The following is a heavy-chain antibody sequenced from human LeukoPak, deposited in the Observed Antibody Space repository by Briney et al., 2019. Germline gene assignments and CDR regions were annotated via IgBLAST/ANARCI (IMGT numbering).Heavy chain of an antibody. Sequence: SQTLSLTCAISGDSVSSNSAAWNWLRQSPSRGLEWLERTYYRTKCYHDYGVSVKSRITINPFTSKIHFSLQLNSVTPEDAAVYYCARDLGGSSSFDCWGQGTLVTVAS. V-gene: IGHV6-1*01. D-gene: IGHD1-26*01. CDR1: GDSVSSNSAA. CDR3: ARDLGGSSSFDC. J-gene: IGHJ4*02. CDR2: TYYRTKCYH.